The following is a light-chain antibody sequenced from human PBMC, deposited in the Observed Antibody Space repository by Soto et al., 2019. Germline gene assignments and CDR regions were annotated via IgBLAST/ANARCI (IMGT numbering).Light chain of an antibody. CDR2: QTS. Sequence: EIVVTQSPDTLSVSPGERATLSCRASQYINTRLAWYQHRPGQAPRLLIYQTSLRAAGIPARFSASGSGTDFTLTISDVQPEDFALYYCHQRQSWPRTFGQGTKVDIK. J-gene: IGKJ1*01. V-gene: IGKV3D-15*03. CDR1: QYINTR. CDR3: HQRQSWPRT.